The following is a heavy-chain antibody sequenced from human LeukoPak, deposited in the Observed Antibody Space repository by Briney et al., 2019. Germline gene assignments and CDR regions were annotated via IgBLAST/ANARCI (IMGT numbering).Heavy chain of an antibody. J-gene: IGHJ4*02. CDR1: GGSISSSSYY. D-gene: IGHD6-19*01. CDR3: ARSGWQSGTDY. V-gene: IGHV4-39*01. Sequence: TSETLSLTCTVSGGSISSSSYYWGWLRQPPGKGLEWIGSIYYSGSTYYNPSLKSRVTISVDTSKNQFSLKLSSVTAADTAVYYCARSGWQSGTDYWGQGTLVTVSS. CDR2: IYYSGST.